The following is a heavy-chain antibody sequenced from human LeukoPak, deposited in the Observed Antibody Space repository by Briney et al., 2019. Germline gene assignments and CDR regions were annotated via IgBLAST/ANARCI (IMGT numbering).Heavy chain of an antibody. CDR2: INPSGGST. J-gene: IGHJ4*02. Sequence: ASVKVSCKASGYTFTSYYMHWVRQAPGQGLDGMGIINPSGGSTSYAQKFQGRVTMTRDTSTSTVYMELSSLRSEDTAVYYCARVYDILTGYSHPYYWGQGTLVTVSS. D-gene: IGHD3-9*01. CDR1: GYTFTSYY. V-gene: IGHV1-46*01. CDR3: ARVYDILTGYSHPYY.